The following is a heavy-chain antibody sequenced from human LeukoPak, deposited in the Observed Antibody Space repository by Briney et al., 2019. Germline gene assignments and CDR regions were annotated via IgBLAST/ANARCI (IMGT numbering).Heavy chain of an antibody. V-gene: IGHV1-69*06. CDR1: GGTFSSYA. CDR2: IIPIFGTA. CDR3: ARCAYQLRLKTILYYYYYYMDV. D-gene: IGHD2-2*01. Sequence: SVKVSCKASGGTFSSYAISWVRQAPGQGLEWMGGIIPIFGTANYAQKFQGRVTITSDTTTSTDYMELSSLRSEDTAVYYCARCAYQLRLKTILYYYYYYMDVWGKGTTVTVSS. J-gene: IGHJ6*03.